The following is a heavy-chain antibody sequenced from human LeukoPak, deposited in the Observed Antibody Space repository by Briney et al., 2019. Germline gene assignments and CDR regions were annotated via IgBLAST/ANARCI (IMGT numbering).Heavy chain of an antibody. V-gene: IGHV4-28*03. CDR3: ARENPSGYYNRPIDY. J-gene: IGHJ4*02. D-gene: IGHD3-22*01. Sequence: SDTLSLTCAVSGYSISSSNYWGWIRQPPGKGLEWIGHIYYSGSIYYNPSLKSRVTMSVDTSKNQFSLKLSSVTAADTAIYYCARENPSGYYNRPIDYWGQGTLVTVSS. CDR2: IYYSGSI. CDR1: GYSISSSNY.